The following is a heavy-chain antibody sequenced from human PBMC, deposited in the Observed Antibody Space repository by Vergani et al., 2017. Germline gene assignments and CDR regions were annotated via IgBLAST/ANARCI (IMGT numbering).Heavy chain of an antibody. CDR3: ARGRGRYYDFWSGYYGGFDY. Sequence: EVQLVESGGGLVKPGGSLRLSCAASGFTFSSYSMNWVRQAPGKGLEWVSSISSSSSYIYYADSVKGRFTISRDNAKNSLYLQMNSLRAEDTAVYYCARGRGRYYDFWSGYYGGFDYWGQGTLVTVSS. D-gene: IGHD3-3*01. CDR1: GFTFSSYS. J-gene: IGHJ4*02. CDR2: ISSSSSYI. V-gene: IGHV3-21*01.